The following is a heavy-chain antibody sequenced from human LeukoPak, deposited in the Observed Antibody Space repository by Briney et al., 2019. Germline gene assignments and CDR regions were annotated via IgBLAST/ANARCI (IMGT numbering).Heavy chain of an antibody. V-gene: IGHV3-23*01. D-gene: IGHD5-24*01. CDR2: ISGSDGST. J-gene: IGHJ4*02. CDR3: AKSLGVGGYTRYKGFDQ. CDR1: GFTFSSHA. Sequence: GSLRLSCAASGFTFSSHAMNWVRQAPGKGLELVSSISGSDGSTYYADFVKGRFTISRDNSKNTLHLQMNSLRAEDTAVYYCAKSLGVGGYTRYKGFDQWGQGTLVTVSS.